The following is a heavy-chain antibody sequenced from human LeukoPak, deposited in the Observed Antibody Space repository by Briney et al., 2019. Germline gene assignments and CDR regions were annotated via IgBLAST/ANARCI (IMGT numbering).Heavy chain of an antibody. J-gene: IGHJ4*02. CDR2: INSDGSWT. CDR3: ARDSGGVLLLPIPDY. CDR1: GNYW. Sequence: GGSLRLSCAASGNYWMHWVRQAPGKGLVWVSHINSDGSWTSYADSVKGRFTISKDNAKNTVYLQMNSLRAEDTAVYYCARDSGGVLLLPIPDYWGQGTLVTVSS. D-gene: IGHD2-15*01. V-gene: IGHV3-74*01.